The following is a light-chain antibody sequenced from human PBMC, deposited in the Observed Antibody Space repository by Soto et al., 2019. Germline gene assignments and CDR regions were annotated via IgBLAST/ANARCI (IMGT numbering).Light chain of an antibody. J-gene: IGKJ1*01. CDR3: QHFGSSPT. CDR2: GAS. CDR1: QSLSSTY. V-gene: IGKV3-20*01. Sequence: EILLTQSPGTLSLSPGERATLSCRASQSLSSTYLAWYQQKPGQAPRLLIFGASSRATGIPDRVSGSGSGTDFALTISRLEPEDFAVYYCQHFGSSPTFGQGTKVEIK.